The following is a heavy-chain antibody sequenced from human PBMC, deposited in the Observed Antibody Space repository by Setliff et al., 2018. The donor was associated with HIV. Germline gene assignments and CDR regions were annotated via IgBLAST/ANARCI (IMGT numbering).Heavy chain of an antibody. Sequence: GGSLRLSCAASGFTFSSYAMHWVRQAPGKGLEWVAVISYDGSNKYYADSVKGRFTISRDNSKNTLYLQMNSLRAEDTAVYYCASLGATIAFDIWGQGTMVTVSS. V-gene: IGHV3-30-3*01. J-gene: IGHJ3*02. CDR2: ISYDGSNK. CDR1: GFTFSSYA. CDR3: ASLGATIAFDI. D-gene: IGHD1-26*01.